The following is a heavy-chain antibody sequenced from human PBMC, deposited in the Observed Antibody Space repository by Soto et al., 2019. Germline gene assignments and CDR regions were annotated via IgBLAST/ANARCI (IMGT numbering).Heavy chain of an antibody. D-gene: IGHD3-10*01. CDR3: ARDADYYYGSGSDNSFDP. J-gene: IGHJ5*02. V-gene: IGHV1-18*01. CDR1: GYTFTSYG. CDR2: ISAYNGNT. Sequence: QVQLVQSGAEVKKPGASVKVSCKASGYTFTSYGISWVRQAPGQGLEWMGWISAYNGNTNYAQKLQGRVTRTADTSTSTAHMEMRSLRSDDTAVYYCARDADYYYGSGSDNSFDPWGQGTLVTVSS.